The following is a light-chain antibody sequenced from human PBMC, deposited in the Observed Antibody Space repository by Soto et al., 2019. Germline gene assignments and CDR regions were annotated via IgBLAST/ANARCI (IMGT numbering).Light chain of an antibody. V-gene: IGKV4-1*01. Sequence: DIVMTQSPDSLAVSLGERATINCKSSQSVLYSSNNKNYLAWYQQKPGQPPKLLIYWASTRESGVPDRFSGSGSGTDFTLTISSLQAEDVAVYYCQQCSSTPPTFGQGTKLEIK. CDR3: QQCSSTPPT. J-gene: IGKJ2*01. CDR2: WAS. CDR1: QSVLYSSNNKNY.